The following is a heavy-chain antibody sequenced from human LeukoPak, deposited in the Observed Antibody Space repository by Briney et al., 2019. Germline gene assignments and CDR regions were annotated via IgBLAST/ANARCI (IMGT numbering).Heavy chain of an antibody. Sequence: GGSLRLSCAASGFTFSNYGMHWVRQAPGKGLEWVAVIWYDGSDKYYADSVKGRFTISRDNSKNTVYLQMNSLRAEDTAVYYCARGVVPAAIRRRGGWFDPWGQGTLVTVSS. V-gene: IGHV3-33*01. CDR2: IWYDGSDK. CDR1: GFTFSNYG. D-gene: IGHD2-2*01. J-gene: IGHJ5*02. CDR3: ARGVVPAAIRRRGGWFDP.